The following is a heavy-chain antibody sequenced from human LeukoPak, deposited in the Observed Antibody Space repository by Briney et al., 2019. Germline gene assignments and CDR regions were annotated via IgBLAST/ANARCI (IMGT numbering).Heavy chain of an antibody. D-gene: IGHD2-2*01. V-gene: IGHV4-30-4*08. CDR1: GGSISSGDYY. CDR2: IYYSGST. Sequence: PSQTLSLTCTVSGGSISSGDYYWSWIRQPPGKGLEWIGYIYYSGSTYYNPSLKSRVTISVDTSKNQFSLKLSSVTAADTAVYYCARDIVVVPAALNWFDPWGQGTLVTVSS. CDR3: ARDIVVVPAALNWFDP. J-gene: IGHJ5*02.